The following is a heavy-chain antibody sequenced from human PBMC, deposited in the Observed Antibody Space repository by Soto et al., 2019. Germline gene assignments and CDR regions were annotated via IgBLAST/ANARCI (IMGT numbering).Heavy chain of an antibody. CDR3: ARVGHITDYGMAV. D-gene: IGHD1-26*01. V-gene: IGHV1-69*01. CDR1: GGTFSSYP. Sequence: QVQLVQSGAEVKKPGSSVKVSCEASGGTFSSYPINWVRQAPGQGLEWMGGIIPFFGTSNYAQKFQGRVTITADDSTSTAYMELRSPRPEDTAVYYCARVGHITDYGMAVWGQGTTVTVSS. CDR2: IIPFFGTS. J-gene: IGHJ6*02.